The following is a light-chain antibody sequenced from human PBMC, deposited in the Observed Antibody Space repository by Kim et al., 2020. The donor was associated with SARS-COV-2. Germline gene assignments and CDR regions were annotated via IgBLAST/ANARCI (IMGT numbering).Light chain of an antibody. CDR3: QQRSSWPPVT. Sequence: SPGERATRSCRASQSVSSYLAWYQQKPGQAPRLLIYDASNRATGIPARCSGSGYGTDFTLTISSLEPEDFAVYYWQQRSSWPPVTFGQGTRLEIK. J-gene: IGKJ5*01. CDR1: QSVSSY. V-gene: IGKV3-11*01. CDR2: DAS.